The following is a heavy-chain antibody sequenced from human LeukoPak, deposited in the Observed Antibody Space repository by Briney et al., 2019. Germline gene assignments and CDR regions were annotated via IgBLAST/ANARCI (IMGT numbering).Heavy chain of an antibody. J-gene: IGHJ4*02. CDR1: GITLSNYG. V-gene: IGHV3-23*01. CDR2: ISDSGGRT. CDR3: AKDAIYGDGYWEFDY. D-gene: IGHD2-21*01. Sequence: GGSLRLSCAVSGITLSNYGMSWVRQTSGKGLEWVAGISDSGGRTNYADAVKGRFTISRDNSRSTLYLQMNSLRAEDTAVYYCAKDAIYGDGYWEFDYWGQGTLVTVSS.